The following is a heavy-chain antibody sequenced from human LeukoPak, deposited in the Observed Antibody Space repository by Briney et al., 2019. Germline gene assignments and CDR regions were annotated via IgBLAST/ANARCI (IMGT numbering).Heavy chain of an antibody. D-gene: IGHD1-14*01. CDR3: AKDLGPTGAGWFDP. J-gene: IGHJ5*02. CDR2: ISGDAVNT. Sequence: PGGSLRLSRAASGFAFDEYAMHWVRQAPGKGLEWVSLISGDAVNTYYADSVKGRFTISRDNSKDSLYLQMNSLRTEDTALYYCAKDLGPTGAGWFDPWGQGMLVSVSS. V-gene: IGHV3-43*02. CDR1: GFAFDEYA.